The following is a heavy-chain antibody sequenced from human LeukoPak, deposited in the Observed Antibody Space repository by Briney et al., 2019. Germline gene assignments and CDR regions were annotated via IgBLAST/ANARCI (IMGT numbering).Heavy chain of an antibody. J-gene: IGHJ6*02. D-gene: IGHD5-12*01. CDR3: ASSEAPITPPPYGMGV. V-gene: IGHV4-31*03. Sequence: SETLSLTCTVSGDSICSGGYCWNWFRQHPGKGLEWIGYIYSSGGTFYNPSLKSRVTISVDTSKNQFSLKLGSVTAADTALYYCASSEAPITPPPYGMGVWGQGTKVTVSS. CDR1: GDSICSGGYC. CDR2: IYSSGGT.